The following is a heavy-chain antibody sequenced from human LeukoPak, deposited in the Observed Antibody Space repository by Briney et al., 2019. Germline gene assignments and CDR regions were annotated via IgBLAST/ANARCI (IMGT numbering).Heavy chain of an antibody. CDR1: GYSENLYG. V-gene: IGHV1-18*01. Sequence: GASVKVSCKTSGYSENLYGITWVRQVAGQGLEWMGWISAQHGQTEYAPNSQDRVTMTTDTYTNTAYMELRSLRSDDTAVYYCARDGGLPKPSWYLSYYYYYMDVWGKGTTVTISS. CDR3: ARDGGLPKPSWYLSYYYYYMDV. J-gene: IGHJ6*03. D-gene: IGHD6-13*01. CDR2: ISAQHGQT.